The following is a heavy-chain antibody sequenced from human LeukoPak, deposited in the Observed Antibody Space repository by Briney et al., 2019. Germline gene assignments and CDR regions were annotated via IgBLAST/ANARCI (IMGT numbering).Heavy chain of an antibody. CDR1: GFTVSNNY. V-gene: IGHV3-23*01. Sequence: PGGSLRLSCAASGFTVSNNYMNWVRQAPGKGLEWVSAISGSGGSTYYADSVKGRFTISRDDSKNTLYLQMNSLRAEDTAVYYCAKVVRGELDYWGQGTLVTVSS. J-gene: IGHJ4*02. CDR3: AKVVRGELDY. CDR2: ISGSGGST. D-gene: IGHD4-17*01.